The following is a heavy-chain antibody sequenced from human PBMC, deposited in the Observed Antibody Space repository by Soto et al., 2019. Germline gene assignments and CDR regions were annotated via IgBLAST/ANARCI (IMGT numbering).Heavy chain of an antibody. J-gene: IGHJ4*02. Sequence: GGSLRLSCAASGFTFSSYAMSWVRQAPGKGLEWVSAISGSGGSTYYADSVKGRFTISRDNSENTLYLQMNSLRAEDTAVYYCAKDRVLYCSSTSCSKGFDYWGQGTLVTVSS. V-gene: IGHV3-23*01. D-gene: IGHD2-2*01. CDR1: GFTFSSYA. CDR3: AKDRVLYCSSTSCSKGFDY. CDR2: ISGSGGST.